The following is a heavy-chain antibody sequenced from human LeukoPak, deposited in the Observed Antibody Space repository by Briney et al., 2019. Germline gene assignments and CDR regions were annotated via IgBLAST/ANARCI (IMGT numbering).Heavy chain of an antibody. CDR3: AKDPPLDYYDSSGYYGGYYFDY. D-gene: IGHD3-22*01. CDR2: ITSGSSYI. J-gene: IGHJ4*02. V-gene: IGHV3-21*01. Sequence: GGSLRLSCAASGFTFSSYNMNWVRQAPGKGLEWVSSITSGSSYIYYADSVKGRFTISRDNAKNSLYLQMNSLRAEDTAVYYCAKDPPLDYYDSSGYYGGYYFDYWGQGTLVTVSS. CDR1: GFTFSSYN.